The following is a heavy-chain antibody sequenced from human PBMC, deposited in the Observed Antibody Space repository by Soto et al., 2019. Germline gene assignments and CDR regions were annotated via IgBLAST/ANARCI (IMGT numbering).Heavy chain of an antibody. CDR2: IIPIFDAA. CDR3: ARDRGTHMHLMFWDK. D-gene: IGHD2-8*01. Sequence: QVQLVQSGAEVKKPGSSVKVSCKASGGTFNSYAFSWVRQAPGQGLEWMGGIIPIFDAANYAQKFQGRVTITAYESTSTVYMELSSLRSEDTAVYYCARDRGTHMHLMFWDKWGQGPLVAVSS. V-gene: IGHV1-69*01. J-gene: IGHJ4*02. CDR1: GGTFNSYA.